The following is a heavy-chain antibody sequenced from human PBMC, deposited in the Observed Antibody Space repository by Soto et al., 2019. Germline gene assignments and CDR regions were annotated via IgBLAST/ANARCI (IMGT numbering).Heavy chain of an antibody. CDR2: TYYRSKWYN. CDR3: ARVPGVVVPAAMNYYYGMDV. Sequence: SQTLSLTCAISGDSVSSNSAAWNWIRQSPSRGLEWLGRTYYRSKWYNDYAVSVKSRITINPDTSKNQFSLQLNSVTPEDTAVYYCARVPGVVVPAAMNYYYGMDVWGQATTGTVSS. J-gene: IGHJ6*02. V-gene: IGHV6-1*01. CDR1: GDSVSSNSAA. D-gene: IGHD2-2*01.